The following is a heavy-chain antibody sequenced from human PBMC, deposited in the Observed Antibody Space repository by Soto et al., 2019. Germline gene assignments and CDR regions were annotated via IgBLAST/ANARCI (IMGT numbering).Heavy chain of an antibody. CDR1: GGSISSGGYY. CDR2: IYYSGST. V-gene: IGHV4-31*03. J-gene: IGHJ5*02. Sequence: QVQLQESGPGLVKPSQTLSLTCTVSGGSISSGGYYWSWIRQHPGKGLEWIGYIYYSGSTYYNPSLHRGFTTAVAASNTHSPPKLSSVTAADTVVYYCATDPTPWCQEALVT. CDR3: ATDPTP.